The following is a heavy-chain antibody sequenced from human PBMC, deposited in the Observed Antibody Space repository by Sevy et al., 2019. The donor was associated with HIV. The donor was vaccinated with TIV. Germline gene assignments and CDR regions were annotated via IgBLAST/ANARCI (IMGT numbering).Heavy chain of an antibody. Sequence: GGSLRLSCAASGFTFNIYWMHWVRQAPGKGLLWVSRINSDGATTSHADSVKGRFTISRDNAKNSVYLEMNSLRAEDTALYYCAKDLRRGDILTGYLNYWGQGILVTVSS. CDR3: AKDLRRGDILTGYLNY. V-gene: IGHV3-74*01. CDR1: GFTFNIYW. D-gene: IGHD3-9*01. CDR2: INSDGATT. J-gene: IGHJ4*02.